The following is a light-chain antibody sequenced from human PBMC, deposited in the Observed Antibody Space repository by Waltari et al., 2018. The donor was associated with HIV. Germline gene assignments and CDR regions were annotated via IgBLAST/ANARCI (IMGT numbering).Light chain of an antibody. V-gene: IGLV3-21*04. CDR3: QVWDSSNDHVL. J-gene: IGLJ3*02. CDR2: YNP. CDR1: NIASKH. Sequence: SYALTQPPSVSVAPGAAAIIPCGGWNIASKHVHCYKQQPGQSRVLFVRYNPDRDPGIPDRFSGSNSGHTATLTITRVEAGDEAAYYCQVWDSSNDHVLFGGGTELTVL.